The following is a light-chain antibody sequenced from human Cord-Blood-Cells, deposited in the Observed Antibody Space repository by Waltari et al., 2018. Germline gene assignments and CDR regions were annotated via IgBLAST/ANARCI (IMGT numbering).Light chain of an antibody. V-gene: IGKV3-11*01. J-gene: IGKJ2*01. CDR1: QSVSSY. Sequence: EIVLTQSPATLSLSPGARATLSCRASQSVSSYLAWYQQKPGQAPRLLIYDASNRATGIPPRFSGSGSGTDFTLTISSLEPEDFAVYYCQQRSNWPPYTFGQGTKLEIK. CDR2: DAS. CDR3: QQRSNWPPYT.